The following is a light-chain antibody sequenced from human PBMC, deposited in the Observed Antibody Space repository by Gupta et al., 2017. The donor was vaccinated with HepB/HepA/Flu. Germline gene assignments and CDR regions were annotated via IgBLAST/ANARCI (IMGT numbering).Light chain of an antibody. CDR2: WAS. Sequence: DIVMTQSPAFLAVSLGERATINCKSSQSVLYSSDNNNYLSWYQQKPGQPPKLLIYWASAREYGVPDRFSASGSGTDFTLTISSLQAEDVAVYYCQQYHTIPWTFGQGTKVEIK. CDR1: QSVLYSSDNNNY. CDR3: QQYHTIPWT. V-gene: IGKV4-1*01. J-gene: IGKJ1*01.